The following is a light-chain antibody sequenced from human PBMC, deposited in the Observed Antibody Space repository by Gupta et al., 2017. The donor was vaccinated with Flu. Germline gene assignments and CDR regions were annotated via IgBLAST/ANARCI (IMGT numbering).Light chain of an antibody. CDR3: SSYTSSSTIVV. J-gene: IGLJ2*01. V-gene: IGLV2-14*01. Sequence: ITISCTGTSSDVGGYNYVSWYQQHPGKAPKLMIYEVSNRPSGVSNRFSGSKSGNTASLTISGLQAEDEADYYCSSYTSSSTIVVFGGGNKLTVL. CDR1: SSDVGGYNY. CDR2: EVS.